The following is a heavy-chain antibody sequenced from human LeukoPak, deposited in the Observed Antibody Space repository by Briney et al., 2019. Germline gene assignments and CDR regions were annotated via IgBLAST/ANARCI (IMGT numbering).Heavy chain of an antibody. D-gene: IGHD1-26*01. J-gene: IGHJ3*01. CDR3: ARDLRVGDTKEVFGGAFDF. CDR2: INPSPGST. CDR1: GYSFTNYY. Sequence: ASVKVSCKASGYSFTNYYIHWVRQAPGQGLEWMGKINPSPGSTAYAETFQGRVTMTRDTSTSTVYMELSSLRSEDTAVYHRARDLRVGDTKEVFGGAFDFWGQGTMVTVSS. V-gene: IGHV1-46*01.